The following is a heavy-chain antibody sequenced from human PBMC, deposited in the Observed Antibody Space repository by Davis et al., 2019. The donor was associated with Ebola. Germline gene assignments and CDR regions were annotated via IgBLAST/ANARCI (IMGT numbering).Heavy chain of an antibody. Sequence: GESLKISCSASGFTFSSYDMHWVRQATGKGLEWVSAIGTAGDTYYPGSVKGRFTISRENAKNSLYLQMNSLRAGDTAVYYCARGYCSGGSCYAFDYWGQGTLVTVSS. V-gene: IGHV3-13*01. CDR2: IGTAGDT. CDR3: ARGYCSGGSCYAFDY. J-gene: IGHJ4*02. CDR1: GFTFSSYD. D-gene: IGHD2-15*01.